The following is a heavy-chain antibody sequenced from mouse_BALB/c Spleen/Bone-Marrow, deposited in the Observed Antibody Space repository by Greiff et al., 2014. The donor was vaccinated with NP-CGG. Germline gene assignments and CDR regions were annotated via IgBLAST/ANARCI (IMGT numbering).Heavy chain of an antibody. CDR3: ARPYYYGYDY. V-gene: IGHV1-4*01. D-gene: IGHD1-1*02. J-gene: IGHJ2*01. CDR2: INPSSDYT. CDR1: GYTFTTYT. Sequence: QVQLQQSGAEPARPGASVKMSCKASGYTFTTYTIHWVKQRPGQGLEWIGYINPSSDYTHYNQKFKDKATLTADKSSSTAYMQLSILTSEDSAVYYCARPYYYGYDYWGQGTTLTVSS.